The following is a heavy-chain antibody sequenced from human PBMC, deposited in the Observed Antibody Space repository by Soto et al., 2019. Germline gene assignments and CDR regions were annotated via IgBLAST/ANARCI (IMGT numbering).Heavy chain of an antibody. D-gene: IGHD6-19*01. CDR3: ARVEAVADTVGDY. Sequence: QVQLVQSGAEVKKPGSSVKVSCKASGGTFSSYTISWVRQAPGQGLEWMGRIIPILGIANYAQKFQGRVTIIADKSTSTAYIELSSLRSEDTAVYYCARVEAVADTVGDYWGQGTLVTVSS. J-gene: IGHJ4*02. V-gene: IGHV1-69*02. CDR1: GGTFSSYT. CDR2: IIPILGIA.